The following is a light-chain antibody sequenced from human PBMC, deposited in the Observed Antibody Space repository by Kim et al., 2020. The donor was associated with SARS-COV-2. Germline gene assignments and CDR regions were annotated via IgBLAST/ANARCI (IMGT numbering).Light chain of an antibody. V-gene: IGKV3-11*01. J-gene: IGKJ4*01. Sequence: EIVLTQSPATLSLSPGERATLSCRASESISNSLAWYQQKPGQTPKLLIYDTSSRATGIPARFSGSGSGTDFTLAISSLEPEDFAMYYCQQRGSWMLTFGGGTKLEI. CDR3: QQRGSWMLT. CDR1: ESISNS. CDR2: DTS.